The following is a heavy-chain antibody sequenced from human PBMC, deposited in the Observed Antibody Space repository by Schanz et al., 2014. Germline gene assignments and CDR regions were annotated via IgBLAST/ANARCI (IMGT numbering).Heavy chain of an antibody. CDR2: MYINSGST. D-gene: IGHD5-12*01. CDR1: GFTVNTNY. CDR3: DRAGGRDGYNLAFDV. Sequence: EVQLVESGGGLIQPGGSLRLSCAVSGFTVNTNYMSWVRQAPGKGLEWISSMYINSGSTQYADSVKGRFIISRDSSKNTLFLQLNSLSAKDKAVSFCDRAGGRDGYNLAFDVWGQGTLVTVSS. J-gene: IGHJ3*01. V-gene: IGHV3-53*01.